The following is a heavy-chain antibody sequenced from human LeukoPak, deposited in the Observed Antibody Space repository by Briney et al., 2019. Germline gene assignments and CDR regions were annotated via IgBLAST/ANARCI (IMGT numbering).Heavy chain of an antibody. D-gene: IGHD3-10*01. CDR1: GFTFSSYA. CDR2: ISYDGSNK. J-gene: IGHJ6*02. Sequence: GRSLRLSCAASGFTFSSYAMHWVRQVPGKGLEWVAVISYDGSNKYYADSVKGRFTISRDNSKNTLYLQMNSLRAEDTAVYYCAREVPNRITMVRGAPPLYYYYYYGMDVWGQGTTVTVSS. CDR3: AREVPNRITMVRGAPPLYYYYYYGMDV. V-gene: IGHV3-30-3*01.